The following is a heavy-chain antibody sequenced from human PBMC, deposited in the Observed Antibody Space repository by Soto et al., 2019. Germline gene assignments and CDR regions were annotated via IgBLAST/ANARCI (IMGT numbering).Heavy chain of an antibody. J-gene: IGHJ4*02. CDR2: IYPYDSDT. CDR1: GYSFTTYW. Sequence: GESLKISCKGSGYSFTTYWIGWVRQMPGKGLEWMGVIYPYDSDTRYSPSFQGQVIISADKSITTAYLQWSSLRASDTAMYYCVRRGEGYFDFWGQGTLVTVSS. D-gene: IGHD3-10*01. V-gene: IGHV5-51*01. CDR3: VRRGEGYFDF.